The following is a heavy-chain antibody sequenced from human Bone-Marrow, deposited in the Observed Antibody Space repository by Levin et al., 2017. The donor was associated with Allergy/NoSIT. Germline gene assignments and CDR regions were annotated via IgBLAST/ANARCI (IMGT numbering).Heavy chain of an antibody. D-gene: IGHD4-17*01. CDR3: ARDRENTDAARGAFDI. CDR1: GFTFSSYW. V-gene: IGHV3-7*01. J-gene: IGHJ3*02. CDR2: IKQDGSEK. Sequence: PGGSLRLSCAASGFTFSSYWMSWVRQAPGKGLEWVANIKQDGSEKYYVDSVKGRFTISRDNAKNSLYLQMNSLRAEDTAVYYCARDRENTDAARGAFDIWGQGTMVTVSS.